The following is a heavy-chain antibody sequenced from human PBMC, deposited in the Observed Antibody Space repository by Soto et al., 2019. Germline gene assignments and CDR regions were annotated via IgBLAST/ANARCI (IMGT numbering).Heavy chain of an antibody. J-gene: IGHJ6*02. CDR1: GGTFSSYA. CDR2: IIPIFGTA. Sequence: SVKVSCKASGGTFSSYATSWVRQAPGQGLEWMGGIIPIFGTANYAQKFQGRVTITADKSTSTAYMELSSLRSEDTAVYYCAREPTANYGMDVWGQGTTVTVSS. D-gene: IGHD5-18*01. V-gene: IGHV1-69*06. CDR3: AREPTANYGMDV.